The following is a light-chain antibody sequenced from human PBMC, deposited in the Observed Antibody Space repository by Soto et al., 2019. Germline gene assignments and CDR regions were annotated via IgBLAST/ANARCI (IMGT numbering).Light chain of an antibody. J-gene: IGKJ4*01. CDR3: MQRIEFPLT. CDR1: QSLLDSDDGNTY. Sequence: DIVMTQTPLSLPVTPGEPASISCGSSQSLLDSDDGNTYLDWYLQKPGQSPQLLIYTVSYRASGVPGRFSGSGSGTDFTLKISRVEAEDVGVYYCMQRIEFPLTFGGGTKVDIK. CDR2: TVS. V-gene: IGKV2-40*01.